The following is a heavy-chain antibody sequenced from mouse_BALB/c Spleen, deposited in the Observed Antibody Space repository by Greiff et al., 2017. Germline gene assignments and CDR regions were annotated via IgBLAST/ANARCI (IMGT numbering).Heavy chain of an antibody. CDR3: ARDAPYGYRTAWFAY. V-gene: IGHV7-1*02. D-gene: IGHD2-2*01. CDR1: GFTFSDFY. CDR2: SRNKANDYTT. J-gene: IGHJ3*01. Sequence: EVQLVESGGGLVQPGGSLRLSCATSGFTFSDFYMEWVRQPPGKRLEWIAASRNKANDYTTEYSASVKGRFIVSRDTSQSILYLQMNALRAEDTAIYYCARDAPYGYRTAWFAYWGQGTLVTVSA.